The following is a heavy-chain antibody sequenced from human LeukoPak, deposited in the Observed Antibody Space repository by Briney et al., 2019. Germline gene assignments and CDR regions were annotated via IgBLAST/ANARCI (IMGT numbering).Heavy chain of an antibody. J-gene: IGHJ4*02. CDR3: ARGPDCGGDCFSYFFDK. D-gene: IGHD2-21*02. Sequence: SVKVSCKASGGTFSSYAISWVRQAPGQGLEWMGGIIPIFGTPEYAQKFQRRVTITADEPTSTAYMELSSLRSEDTAVYYCARGPDCGGDCFSYFFDKWGQGTQVTVSS. CDR1: GGTFSSYA. CDR2: IIPIFGTP. V-gene: IGHV1-69*01.